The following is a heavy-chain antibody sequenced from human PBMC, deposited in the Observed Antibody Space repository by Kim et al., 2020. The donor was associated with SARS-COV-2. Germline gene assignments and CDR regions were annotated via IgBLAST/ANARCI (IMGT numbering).Heavy chain of an antibody. V-gene: IGHV4-59*01. CDR3: ARGAGKMGYYFDS. CDR1: GGSISTYY. CDR2: IYYTGNI. J-gene: IGHJ4*02. Sequence: SETLSLTCTVSGGSISTYYWTWIRQPPGKGLEWIGYIYYTGNINYNPSLKSRVTMSVDTSKNRFSLKLISVTAADTALYFCARGAGKMGYYFDSWGQG. D-gene: IGHD1-26*01.